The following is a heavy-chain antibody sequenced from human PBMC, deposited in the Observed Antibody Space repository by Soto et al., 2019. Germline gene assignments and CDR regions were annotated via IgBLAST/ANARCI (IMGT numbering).Heavy chain of an antibody. CDR3: ARGAIVGVNDVFDV. V-gene: IGHV3-30*14. CDR2: ISYDGTNQ. Sequence: GGSLRLSCAASGFTFSSYAMHWVRQAPGQGLEWVAVISYDGTNQYYADSVKGRFIISRDNSNNTLSLQMHNLKSEDTAVYFCARGAIVGVNDVFDVWGQGTMVTVSS. J-gene: IGHJ3*01. CDR1: GFTFSSYA. D-gene: IGHD1-26*01.